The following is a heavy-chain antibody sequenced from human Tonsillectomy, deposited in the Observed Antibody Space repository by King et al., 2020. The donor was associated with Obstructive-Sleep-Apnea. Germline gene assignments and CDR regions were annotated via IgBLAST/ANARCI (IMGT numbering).Heavy chain of an antibody. Sequence: VQLVESGGGLVQPGGSLRRSCLASGCTFSSYAMHWVRQAPGKGLEYVSAISSNGGSTYYADSVKGRLTISRDNSKNTLYLQMSSLRAEDTAVYYCVIAYCGGDCYSNGMDVWGQGTTVTVSS. CDR1: GCTFSSYA. CDR2: ISSNGGST. D-gene: IGHD2-21*02. V-gene: IGHV3-64D*09. J-gene: IGHJ6*02. CDR3: VIAYCGGDCYSNGMDV.